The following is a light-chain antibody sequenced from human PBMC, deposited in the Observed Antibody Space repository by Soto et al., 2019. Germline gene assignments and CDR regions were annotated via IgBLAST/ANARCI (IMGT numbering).Light chain of an antibody. CDR2: VAS. V-gene: IGKV3-15*01. Sequence: EIVMTQSPATLSVSPGEGATLSCRASQSVTSNLAWFEQKPGQAPSLLIYVASTRATGIPARFSGSGSGTEFTLTINSLQSEDFAVYYCQQYNNWPPWTFGQGTKVEIK. J-gene: IGKJ1*01. CDR3: QQYNNWPPWT. CDR1: QSVTSN.